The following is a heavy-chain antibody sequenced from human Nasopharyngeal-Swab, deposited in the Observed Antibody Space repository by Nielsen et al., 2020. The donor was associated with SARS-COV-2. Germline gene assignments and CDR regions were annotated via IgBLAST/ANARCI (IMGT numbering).Heavy chain of an antibody. J-gene: IGHJ5*02. V-gene: IGHV1-18*01. CDR2: VNTYNT. Sequence: ASVKVSCKASGDTLTNYGISWVRQAPGQGLEWMGWVNTYNTRYAKKFQDRVTLTTDTSTSTTYMELRSLRSDDTAVYYCASPVEMSTTWGQGTLVTVSS. CDR1: GDTLTNYG. CDR3: ASPVEMSTT. D-gene: IGHD5-24*01.